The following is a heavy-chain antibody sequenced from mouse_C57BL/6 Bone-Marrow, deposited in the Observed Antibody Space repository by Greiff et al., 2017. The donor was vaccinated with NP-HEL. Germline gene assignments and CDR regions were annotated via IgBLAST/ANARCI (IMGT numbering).Heavy chain of an antibody. CDR2: IDPNSGGT. J-gene: IGHJ4*01. CDR3: AGLSNYDAMDY. V-gene: IGHV1-72*01. CDR1: GYTFTSYW. Sequence: VQLKQPGAELVKPGASVKLSCKASGYTFTSYWMHWVKQRPGRGLEWIGRIDPNSGGTKYNEKFKSKATLTVDKPSSTAYMQLSSLTSEDSAVYYCAGLSNYDAMDYWGQGTSVTVSS. D-gene: IGHD2-5*01.